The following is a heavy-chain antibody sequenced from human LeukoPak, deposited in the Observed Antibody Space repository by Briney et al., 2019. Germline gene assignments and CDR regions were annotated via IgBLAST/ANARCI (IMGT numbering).Heavy chain of an antibody. CDR2: INHSGRT. CDR1: GFTFRNYA. CDR3: ARVPYSSGWWDY. V-gene: IGHV4-34*01. Sequence: GSLRLSCAASGFTFRNYAMTWVRQAPGKGLEWIGEINHSGRTNYNPSLKSRVTISVDTSKNQFSLKLSSVTAADTAVYYCARVPYSSGWWDYWGQGTLVTVSS. D-gene: IGHD6-19*01. J-gene: IGHJ4*02.